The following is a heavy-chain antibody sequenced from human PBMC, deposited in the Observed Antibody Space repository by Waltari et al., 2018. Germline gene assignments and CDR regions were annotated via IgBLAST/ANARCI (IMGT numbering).Heavy chain of an antibody. D-gene: IGHD3-10*01. J-gene: IGHJ6*02. CDR1: GGSISSYY. CDR3: ARDRWVLLWFGELLPSPFWDYYGMDV. Sequence: QVQLQESGPGLVKPSETLSLTCTVSGGSISSYYWSWIRQPPGKGLEWIGYIYYSGSTNYNPALKSRVTISVDTSKNQFSLKLSSVTAAYTAVYYCARDRWVLLWFGELLPSPFWDYYGMDVWGQGTTVTVSS. CDR2: IYYSGST. V-gene: IGHV4-59*01.